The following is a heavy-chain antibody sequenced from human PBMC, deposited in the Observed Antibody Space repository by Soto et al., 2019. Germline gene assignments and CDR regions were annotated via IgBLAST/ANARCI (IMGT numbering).Heavy chain of an antibody. V-gene: IGHV3-23*01. D-gene: IGHD3-22*01. J-gene: IGHJ4*02. CDR1: GFTFSSYA. Sequence: GGSLRLSCAASGFTFSSYAMTWVRQAPGKGLEWVSSISGSGDYTYFADSVKSRLTISKDISKNQVVLTMTNMDPVDTATYYCARLFLYHDSTAAIDYWGQGTLVTVSS. CDR2: ISGSGDYT. CDR3: ARLFLYHDSTAAIDY.